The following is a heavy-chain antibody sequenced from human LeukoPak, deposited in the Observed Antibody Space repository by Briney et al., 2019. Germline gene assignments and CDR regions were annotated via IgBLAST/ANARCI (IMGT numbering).Heavy chain of an antibody. CDR3: ARDRAGYCSGGSCTHSYGMDV. CDR2: IYYSGST. CDR1: GGSVSSGSYY. D-gene: IGHD2-15*01. V-gene: IGHV4-61*01. Sequence: SETLSLTCTVSGGSVSSGSYYWSWIRQPPGKGLEWIGYIYYSGSTNYNPSLKSRVTISVDTSRNQFSLKLSSVTAADTAVYYCARDRAGYCSGGSCTHSYGMDVWGQGTTVTVSS. J-gene: IGHJ6*02.